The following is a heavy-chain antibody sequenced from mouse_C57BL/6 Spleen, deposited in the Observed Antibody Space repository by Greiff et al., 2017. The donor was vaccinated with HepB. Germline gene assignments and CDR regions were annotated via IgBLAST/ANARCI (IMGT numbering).Heavy chain of an antibody. CDR2: IYPGDGHT. V-gene: IGHV1-82*01. CDR1: GYAFSSSW. Sequence: QVQLQQSGPELVKPGASVKISCKASGYAFSSSWMNWVKQRPGKGLEWIGRIYPGDGHTNYNGKFKGKATLTADKSSSTSYMQLSSLTSEDSAVYFCTIWRENYFDYWGQGTTLTVSS. J-gene: IGHJ2*01. CDR3: TIWRENYFDY. D-gene: IGHD1-1*02.